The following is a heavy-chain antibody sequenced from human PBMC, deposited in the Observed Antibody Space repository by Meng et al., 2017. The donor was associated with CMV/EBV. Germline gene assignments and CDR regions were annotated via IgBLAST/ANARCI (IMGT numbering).Heavy chain of an antibody. CDR3: AGAPGGLYRGFNDY. Sequence: GESLKISCVASGFTFSNYEMNWVRQAPGRGLEWVSHFSSVGGTIYYADSVKGRFTISRDNAKNSLYLQMNNLRDEDTAIYYCAGAPGGLYRGFNDYWGQGTLVTVSS. CDR1: GFTFSNYE. D-gene: IGHD3-16*02. J-gene: IGHJ4*02. V-gene: IGHV3-48*03. CDR2: FSSVGGTI.